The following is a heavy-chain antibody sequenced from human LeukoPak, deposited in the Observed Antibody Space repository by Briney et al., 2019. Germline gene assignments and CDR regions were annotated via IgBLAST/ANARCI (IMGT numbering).Heavy chain of an antibody. Sequence: SETLSLTCTVSGGSISSSSYYWGWIRQPPGKGLEWIGSIYYSGSTYYNPSLKSRVTISVDTSKNQFSLKLSSVTAADTAVYYCANDVRSSGSFDYWGQGTLVTVSS. CDR2: IYYSGST. D-gene: IGHD3-22*01. CDR3: ANDVRSSGSFDY. CDR1: GGSISSSSYY. V-gene: IGHV4-39*07. J-gene: IGHJ4*02.